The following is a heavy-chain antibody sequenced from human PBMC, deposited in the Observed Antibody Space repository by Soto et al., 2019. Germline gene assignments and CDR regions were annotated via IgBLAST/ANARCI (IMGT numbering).Heavy chain of an antibody. CDR2: ISAYNGNT. V-gene: IGHV1-18*01. CDR1: GYTFTSYG. CDR3: ARGTTVATGSY. Sequence: QVQLVQSGAEVKKPGASVKVSCKASGYTFTSYGISWVRQAPGQGLEWMGWISAYNGNTNYAQKFQGRVTMTTDTSTSTASRELRSLRSDDKAVYYWARGTTVATGSYWGQGTLVTVSS. J-gene: IGHJ4*02. D-gene: IGHD4-17*01.